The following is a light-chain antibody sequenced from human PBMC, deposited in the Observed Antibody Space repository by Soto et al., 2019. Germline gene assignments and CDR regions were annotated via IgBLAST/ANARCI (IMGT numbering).Light chain of an antibody. CDR1: KLGDKY. Sequence: SNELTQPPSVSVSPGQTTSITCSGDKLGDKYASWYQQKPGQSPVLVIYQHTKRPSGIPERFSGSNSGNTATLTISGTQAMDEGDYYCQAWDSSTYVFGTGTKVTVL. CDR2: QHT. V-gene: IGLV3-1*01. J-gene: IGLJ1*01. CDR3: QAWDSSTYV.